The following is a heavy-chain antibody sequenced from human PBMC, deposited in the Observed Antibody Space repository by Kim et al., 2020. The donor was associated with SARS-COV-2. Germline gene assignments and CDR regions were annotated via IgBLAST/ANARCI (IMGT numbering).Heavy chain of an antibody. CDR1: GGSISSSSYY. V-gene: IGHV4-39*01. J-gene: IGHJ6*02. D-gene: IGHD3-3*01. CDR2: IYYSGST. CDR3: ARHDSASITIFGVVIKYGMDV. Sequence: SETLSLTCTVSGGSISSSSYYWGWIRQPPGKGLEWIGSIYYSGSTYYNPSLKSRVTISVDTSKNQFSLKLSSVTAADTAVYYCARHDSASITIFGVVIKYGMDVWGQGTTVTFSS.